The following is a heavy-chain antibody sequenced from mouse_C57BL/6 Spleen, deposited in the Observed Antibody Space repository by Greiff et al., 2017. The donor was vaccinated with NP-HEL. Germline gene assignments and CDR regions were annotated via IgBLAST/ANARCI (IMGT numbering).Heavy chain of an antibody. CDR3: ARYNCESSMDY. V-gene: IGHV7-3*01. CDR2: ISNKANGYTS. Sequence: EVKLMESGGGLVQPGGSLSLSCAASGFTFTDYYMSWVRQHPGKALEWLGFISNKANGYTSEYSSSVKGRFTISRDKSQSFLYLQMNALRAEDSATYYCARYNCESSMDYWGQGTSVTVSS. J-gene: IGHJ4*01. CDR1: GFTFTDYY.